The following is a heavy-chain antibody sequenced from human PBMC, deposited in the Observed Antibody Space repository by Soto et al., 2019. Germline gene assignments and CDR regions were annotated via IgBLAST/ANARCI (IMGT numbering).Heavy chain of an antibody. D-gene: IGHD1-1*01. CDR1: GGPISSGGYS. Sequence: SETLSLTCAVSGGPISSGGYSWSWIRQPPGKGLEWIGYIYHSGSTYYNPSLKSRVTISVDRSKNQFSLKLSSVTAADTAVYYCARVGNGHFDYWGQGTLVTVSS. CDR3: ARVGNGHFDY. V-gene: IGHV4-30-2*01. J-gene: IGHJ4*02. CDR2: IYHSGST.